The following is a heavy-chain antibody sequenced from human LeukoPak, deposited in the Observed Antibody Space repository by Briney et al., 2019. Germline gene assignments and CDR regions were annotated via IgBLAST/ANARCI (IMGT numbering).Heavy chain of an antibody. D-gene: IGHD3-10*01. Sequence: GGSLRLSCAASRFTFCTVIMNWVGQAPGQGLEWISYISSSSSSIYYADSVKGRFTISKDNAKNSLYLQINSQLNEETAAYYGAKDGLGGYYPRSAFDIWGQGTMVTVSS. J-gene: IGHJ3*02. CDR1: RFTFCTVI. V-gene: IGHV3-48*02. CDR2: ISSSSSSI. CDR3: AKDGLGGYYPRSAFDI.